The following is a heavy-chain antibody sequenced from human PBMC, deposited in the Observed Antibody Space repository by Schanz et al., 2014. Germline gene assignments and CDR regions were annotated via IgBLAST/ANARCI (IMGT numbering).Heavy chain of an antibody. Sequence: QLQLQESGPGLVKPSETLSLTCTVSGGSIRRSTYYWGWIRQPPGKGLEWVASIYNSGSAYYGPSLKSRVTISGEPSKNQFSLRLTSVTASDTAVYYCVRQLLWFGESGVDTWGQGTLVTVSS. CDR1: GGSIRRSTYY. D-gene: IGHD3-10*01. V-gene: IGHV4-39*01. CDR3: VRQLLWFGESGVDT. CDR2: IYNSGSA. J-gene: IGHJ5*02.